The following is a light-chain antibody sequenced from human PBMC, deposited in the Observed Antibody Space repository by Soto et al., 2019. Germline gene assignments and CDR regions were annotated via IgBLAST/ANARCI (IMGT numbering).Light chain of an antibody. CDR1: QSLLHSNGYNY. CDR2: LGS. CDR3: MQALQTPRT. V-gene: IGKV2-28*01. J-gene: IGKJ3*01. Sequence: DIVMTQSPLSLPVTPGEPASISCRSSQSLLHSNGYNYLDWYLQKPGHYPPLLIYLGSHRASGVPDRFSGSGSGTDFTLKISRVEAEDVGVYYCMQALQTPRTFGPGNKVDIK.